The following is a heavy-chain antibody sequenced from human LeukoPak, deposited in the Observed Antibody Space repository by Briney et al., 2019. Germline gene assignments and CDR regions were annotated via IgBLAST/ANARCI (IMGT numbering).Heavy chain of an antibody. CDR3: ARRDWVSGAVRAFDI. D-gene: IGHD3-3*01. Sequence: GGSLRLSCVGSGFMFSDYYMSWIRQAPGKGLEWVSCISNDSVDKYYVDSVRGRFTISRDNAKKSMYLQMSGLRVEDTAVYYCARRDWVSGAVRAFDIWGQGTMVTVSS. CDR1: GFMFSDYY. V-gene: IGHV3-11*04. CDR2: ISNDSVDK. J-gene: IGHJ3*02.